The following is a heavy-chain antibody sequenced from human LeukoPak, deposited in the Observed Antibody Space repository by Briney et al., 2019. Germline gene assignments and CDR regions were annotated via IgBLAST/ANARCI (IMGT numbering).Heavy chain of an antibody. V-gene: IGHV3-23*01. J-gene: IGHJ4*02. CDR2: ISGSGGST. CDR1: GFTFSSYA. Sequence: GGSLRLSCAASGFTFSSYAMSWVRQAPGKGLEWVSAISGSGGSTYYADSVKGRFTISRDNSKTTLYLQINSLRAEDTAVYYCAKDQSTMVRGVIDYWGQGTLVTVSS. CDR3: AKDQSTMVRGVIDY. D-gene: IGHD3-10*01.